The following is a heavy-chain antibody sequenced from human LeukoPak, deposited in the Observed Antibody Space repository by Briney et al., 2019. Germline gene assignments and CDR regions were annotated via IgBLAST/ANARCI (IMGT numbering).Heavy chain of an antibody. J-gene: IGHJ2*01. CDR3: ARWSGVVGTARGWYFDL. Sequence: SETLSLTCSVSGYSISSGYYWGWIRQSPGKGLEWIGYIYYSGSTNYNPSLKSRVTISVDTSKNQFSLKLSSVTAADTAVYYCARWSGVVGTARGWYFDLWGRGTLVTVSS. V-gene: IGHV4-61*05. CDR1: GYSISSGYY. D-gene: IGHD1-26*01. CDR2: IYYSGST.